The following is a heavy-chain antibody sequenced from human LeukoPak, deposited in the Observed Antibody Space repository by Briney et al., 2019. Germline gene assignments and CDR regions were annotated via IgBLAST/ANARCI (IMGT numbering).Heavy chain of an antibody. V-gene: IGHV4-61*02. J-gene: IGHJ5*02. Sequence: PSQTLSLTCTVSGGSISSGSYYWSWIRQPAGKGLEGIGRIYTSGSTNYNPSLKSRVTISVDTSKNQFSLKLSSVTAADTAVYYCARDRSVPAAMGWFDPWGQGTLVTVSS. CDR1: GGSISSGSYY. CDR3: ARDRSVPAAMGWFDP. D-gene: IGHD2-2*01. CDR2: IYTSGST.